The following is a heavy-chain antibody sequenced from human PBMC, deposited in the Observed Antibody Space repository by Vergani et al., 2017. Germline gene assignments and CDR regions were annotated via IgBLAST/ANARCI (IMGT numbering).Heavy chain of an antibody. D-gene: IGHD3-9*01. CDR2: IKSDGSIT. V-gene: IGHV3-74*03. J-gene: IGHJ5*01. Sequence: VQLEESGGGFFQPGGSLRLTCSASGFSFNSYWMHWVRQVQGKGLLWVSRIKSDGSITAYADSVKGRFTISRDNAQNTLYLQMNSLRVEDTGVYYCARARCIETCYMSNWLDSWGQGTLVTVSS. CDR3: ARARCIETCYMSNWLDS. CDR1: GFSFNSYW.